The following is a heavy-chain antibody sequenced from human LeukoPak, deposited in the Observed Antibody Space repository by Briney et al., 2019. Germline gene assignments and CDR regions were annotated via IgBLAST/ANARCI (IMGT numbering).Heavy chain of an antibody. V-gene: IGHV4-34*01. J-gene: IGHJ4*02. CDR3: ARGLAAFDY. Sequence: SETLSLTCAVYGGSFSGYYWSWIRQPPGKGPEWIGEINHSGSTNYNPSLKSRATISVDTSKNQLSLKLSSVTAADTAVYYCARGLAAFDYWGQGTLVTVSS. D-gene: IGHD6-19*01. CDR1: GGSFSGYY. CDR2: INHSGST.